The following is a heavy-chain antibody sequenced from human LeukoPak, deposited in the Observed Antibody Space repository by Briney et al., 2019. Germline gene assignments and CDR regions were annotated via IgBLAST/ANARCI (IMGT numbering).Heavy chain of an antibody. CDR3: ARVVVLGSLYDYYGMDV. J-gene: IGHJ6*02. V-gene: IGHV4-59*01. D-gene: IGHD3-22*01. CDR2: IYYSGST. Sequence: PSETLSLTCTVSGGSISSYYWSWIRQPPGKGLEWIGYIYYSGSTNYNPALKSRVTISADTSKNQFSLKLSSVTAADTAVYYCARVVVLGSLYDYYGMDVWGQGTTVTVSS. CDR1: GGSISSYY.